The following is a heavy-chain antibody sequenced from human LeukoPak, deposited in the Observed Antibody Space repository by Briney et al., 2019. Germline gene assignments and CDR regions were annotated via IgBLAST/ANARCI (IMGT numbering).Heavy chain of an antibody. Sequence: PSETLSLTCTVSGGSISSSSYYWGWIRQPPGKGLEWIGSIYYSGSTYYNPSLKSRVTISVDTSKNQFSLKLSSVTAADTAVYCCASPDGSSDYWGQGTLVTVSS. J-gene: IGHJ4*02. CDR3: ASPDGSSDY. V-gene: IGHV4-39*01. D-gene: IGHD5-24*01. CDR1: GGSISSSSYY. CDR2: IYYSGST.